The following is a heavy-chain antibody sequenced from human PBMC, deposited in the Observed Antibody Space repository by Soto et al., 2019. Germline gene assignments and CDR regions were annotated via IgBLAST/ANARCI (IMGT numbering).Heavy chain of an antibody. Sequence: PSETLSLTCDVSGDSISSINWWIWVRQPPGKGLQWIGEVYHTGTTNYNPSLKSRVTISVDKSQDHFSLNVTSETAADAAVYYCARSWGFFAISLLDTWGQGALVTVS. CDR2: VYHTGTT. V-gene: IGHV4-4*02. D-gene: IGHD2-21*01. CDR3: ARSWGFFAISLLDT. CDR1: GDSISSINW. J-gene: IGHJ5*01.